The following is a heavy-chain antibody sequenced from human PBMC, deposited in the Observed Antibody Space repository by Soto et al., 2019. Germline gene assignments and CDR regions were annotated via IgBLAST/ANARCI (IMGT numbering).Heavy chain of an antibody. CDR1: GGTFSSYT. V-gene: IGHV1-69*02. J-gene: IGHJ4*02. CDR3: LNIPHY. CDR2: IIPILGIA. Sequence: QVQLVQSGAEVKKPGSSVKVSCKASGGTFSSYTISWVRQAPGQGLEWMGRIIPILGIASYAQKFQGRVXXXXXXXXXXXXXXXXXLRSXXXXXXXCLNIPHYWGQGTLVTVSS.